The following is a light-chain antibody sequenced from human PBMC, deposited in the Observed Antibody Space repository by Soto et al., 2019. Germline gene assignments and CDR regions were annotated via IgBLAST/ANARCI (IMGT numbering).Light chain of an antibody. Sequence: EIVLTQSPGTLSLSPGERATLSCRASQSVTSRHLAWYQQTPGQAPRLLIYGASSRASGIPDRFSGSGSGTDFTLTISRLESEDFAVYYCQHYSSSPLTFGGGTKVEIK. CDR2: GAS. V-gene: IGKV3-20*01. CDR1: QSVTSRH. CDR3: QHYSSSPLT. J-gene: IGKJ4*01.